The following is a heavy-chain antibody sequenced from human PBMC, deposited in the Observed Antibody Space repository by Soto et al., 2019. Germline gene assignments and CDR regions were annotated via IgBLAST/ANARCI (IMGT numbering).Heavy chain of an antibody. D-gene: IGHD1-7*01. V-gene: IGHV3-48*01. Sequence: GGSLRLSCAASGFTFSSYSMNWVRQAPGKGLEWVSYISSSSSTIYYADSVKGRFTISRDNAKNSLYLQMNSLRAEDKAVYYCARVDENWNYEYYYYYYYMDVWGKGTTVTVSS. CDR2: ISSSSSTI. CDR1: GFTFSSYS. CDR3: ARVDENWNYEYYYYYYYMDV. J-gene: IGHJ6*03.